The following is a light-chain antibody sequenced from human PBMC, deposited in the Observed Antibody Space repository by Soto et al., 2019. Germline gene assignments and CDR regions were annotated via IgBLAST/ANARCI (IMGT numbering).Light chain of an antibody. CDR1: QSVGSK. Sequence: EKVMTQSPVTLSVSPGERATLSCRASQSVGSKLAWYQQKPGQAPRLLIYGASNRATGIPVRFSGSGSGTEFTLTISSLQSEDFAVYYCQQYDVWPALTFXGGTKVDIK. V-gene: IGKV3-15*01. CDR2: GAS. J-gene: IGKJ4*01. CDR3: QQYDVWPALT.